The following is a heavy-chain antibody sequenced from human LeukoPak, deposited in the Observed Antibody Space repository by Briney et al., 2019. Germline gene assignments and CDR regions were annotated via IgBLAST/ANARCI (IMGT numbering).Heavy chain of an antibody. J-gene: IGHJ5*02. CDR3: ARHRTSFDFWSAQWGWFDP. V-gene: IGHV4-39*01. CDR1: GGSISSSSYY. CDR2: IYYSGST. Sequence: PSETLSLTCTVSGGSISSSSYYWGWIRQPPGKGLEWIGSIYYSGSTYYNPSLKSRVTISVDTSKNQFSLKLSSVTAADTAVYYCARHRTSFDFWSAQWGWFDPWGQGTLVTVSS. D-gene: IGHD3-3*01.